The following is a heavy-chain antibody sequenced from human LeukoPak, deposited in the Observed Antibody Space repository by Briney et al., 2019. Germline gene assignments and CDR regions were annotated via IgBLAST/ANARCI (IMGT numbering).Heavy chain of an antibody. CDR1: GFXFSDYA. V-gene: IGHV3-49*04. J-gene: IGHJ4*02. CDR2: IRNKANGGTA. D-gene: IGHD6-19*01. Sequence: PGGSLRLSCSAGGFXFSDYAVTWVRQAPGKGLEWVGFIRNKANGGTADYAASVKGRFTISRDDSKTIAYLQMNSLKIEDTAVYYCSRAYSTGWLGINDYWGQGAQVTVSS. CDR3: SRAYSTGWLGINDY.